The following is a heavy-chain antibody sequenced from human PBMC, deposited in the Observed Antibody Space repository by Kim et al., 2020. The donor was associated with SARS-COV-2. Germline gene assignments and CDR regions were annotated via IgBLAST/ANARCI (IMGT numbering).Heavy chain of an antibody. Sequence: GGSLRLSCAASGFTFSSYGMHWVRQAPGKGLEWVAVISYDGSNKYYADSVKGRFTISRDNSKNTLYLQMNSLRAEDTAVYYCAREFEQPPRGFDYWGQGTLVTVSS. V-gene: IGHV3-33*05. J-gene: IGHJ4*02. D-gene: IGHD6-13*01. CDR2: ISYDGSNK. CDR1: GFTFSSYG. CDR3: AREFEQPPRGFDY.